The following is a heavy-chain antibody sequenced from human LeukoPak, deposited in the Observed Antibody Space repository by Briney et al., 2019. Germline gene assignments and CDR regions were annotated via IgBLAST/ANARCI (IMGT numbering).Heavy chain of an antibody. CDR2: INSDETIS. D-gene: IGHD3-22*01. V-gene: IGHV3-74*01. CDR3: AKGRAGNYYYDSSDY. J-gene: IGHJ4*02. Sequence: GGSLRLSCAASGFTFSSYWMHWVRQVPNQGLMWVSRINSDETISEYVDSVNGRFTISRDNAKNTLYLQMNSLRAEDTAVYYCAKGRAGNYYYDSSDYWGQGTLVTVSS. CDR1: GFTFSSYW.